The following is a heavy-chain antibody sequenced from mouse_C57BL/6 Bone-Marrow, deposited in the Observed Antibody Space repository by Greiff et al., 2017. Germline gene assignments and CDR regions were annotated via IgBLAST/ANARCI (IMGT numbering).Heavy chain of an antibody. CDR3: ARSHYYGSRYYFDY. CDR2: INYDGRST. J-gene: IGHJ2*01. D-gene: IGHD1-1*01. V-gene: IGHV5-16*01. Sequence: EVHLVESEGGLVQPGSSMKLSCTASGFTFSDYYMAWVRQVPEKGLEWVANINYDGRSTSSLDSLKRRFIISRDNAKNMLYLQMSSLKSEETATYYCARSHYYGSRYYFDYWGQGTTLTVSS. CDR1: GFTFSDYY.